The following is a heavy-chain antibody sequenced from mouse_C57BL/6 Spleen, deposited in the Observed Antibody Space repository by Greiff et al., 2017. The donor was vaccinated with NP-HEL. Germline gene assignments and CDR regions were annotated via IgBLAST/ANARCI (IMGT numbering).Heavy chain of an antibody. J-gene: IGHJ3*01. D-gene: IGHD2-1*01. Sequence: QVQLKESGPGILQSSQTLSLTCSFSGFSLSTSGMGVSWIRQPSGKGLEWLAHIYWDDDKRYNPSLKSRLTISKDTSRNQVFLKITSVDTADTATYYCARGLYGNPFAYWGQGTLVTVSA. CDR3: ARGLYGNPFAY. CDR2: IYWDDDK. V-gene: IGHV8-12*01. CDR1: GFSLSTSGMG.